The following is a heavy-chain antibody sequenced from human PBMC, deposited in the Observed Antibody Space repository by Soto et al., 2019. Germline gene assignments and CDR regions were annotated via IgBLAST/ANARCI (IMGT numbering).Heavy chain of an antibody. CDR2: IYPGDSDT. CDR3: ARHPVVYGDYGDYSGSNYYYMDV. J-gene: IGHJ6*03. CDR1: GYSFTSYW. Sequence: PGESLKISCKGSGYSFTSYWIGWVRQMPGKGLEWMGIIYPGDSDTRYSPSFQGQVTISADKSISTAYLQWSSLKASDTAMYYCARHPVVYGDYGDYSGSNYYYMDVWGKGTTVTVSS. D-gene: IGHD4-17*01. V-gene: IGHV5-51*01.